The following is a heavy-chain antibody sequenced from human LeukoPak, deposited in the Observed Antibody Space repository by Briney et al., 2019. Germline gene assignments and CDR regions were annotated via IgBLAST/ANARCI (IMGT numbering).Heavy chain of an antibody. CDR2: IYSGDST. V-gene: IGHV3-53*01. J-gene: IGHJ4*02. CDR3: ARYYYDSSGYPYYFDY. D-gene: IGHD3-22*01. CDR1: GLTVSSNY. Sequence: GGSLRLSCAVSGLTVSSNYMSWVRQAPGKGLEWVSVIYSGDSTYYADSVKGRFTISRDNSKNTVYLQMNSLRPEDTAVYYCARYYYDSSGYPYYFDYWGQGTLVTVSS.